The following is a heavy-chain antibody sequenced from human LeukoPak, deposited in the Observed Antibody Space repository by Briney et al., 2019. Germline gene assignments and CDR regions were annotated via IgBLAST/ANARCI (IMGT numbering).Heavy chain of an antibody. CDR2: IIPILGIA. CDR3: ARDRRYSYGDYYYGMDV. J-gene: IGHJ6*02. V-gene: IGHV1-69*04. CDR1: GYTLTELS. Sequence: GASVKVSCKVSGYTLTELSMHWVRQAPGKGLEWMGRIIPILGIANYAQKFQGRVTITADKSTSTAYMELSSLRSEDTAVYYCARDRRYSYGDYYYGMDVWGQGTTVTVSS. D-gene: IGHD5-18*01.